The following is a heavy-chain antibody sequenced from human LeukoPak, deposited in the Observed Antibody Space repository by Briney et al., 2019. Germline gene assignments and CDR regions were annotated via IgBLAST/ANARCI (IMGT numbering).Heavy chain of an antibody. J-gene: IGHJ4*02. Sequence: GGSLRLSCAASGFTFSSYAMSWVRQAPGKGLEWVSAISGSGGSTYYADSVKGRFTISRDNSKNTLYLQMNSLRAEDTAVYYCARDGDTYYYDSSGYSHFDYWGQGTLVTVSS. CDR2: ISGSGGST. CDR3: ARDGDTYYYDSSGYSHFDY. V-gene: IGHV3-23*01. CDR1: GFTFSSYA. D-gene: IGHD3-22*01.